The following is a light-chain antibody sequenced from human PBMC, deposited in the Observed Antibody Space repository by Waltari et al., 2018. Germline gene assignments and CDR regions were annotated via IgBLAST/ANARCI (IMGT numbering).Light chain of an antibody. V-gene: IGKV3-20*01. CDR3: KQYGYSPLT. CDR1: QRVSTTY. Sequence: EIVLTPSPGPLSLSPGARATLTCRASQRVSTTYIAWYQQQVGQAPRLLIYGASSRATGIPHRFSGSGSGTDFTLTISELEPEDFAVYYCKQYGYSPLTFGGGTKVEIK. J-gene: IGKJ4*01. CDR2: GAS.